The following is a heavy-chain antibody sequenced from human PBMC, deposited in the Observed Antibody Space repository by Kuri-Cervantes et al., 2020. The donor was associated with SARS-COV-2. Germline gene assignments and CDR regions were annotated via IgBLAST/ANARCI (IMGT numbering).Heavy chain of an antibody. D-gene: IGHD3-10*01. J-gene: IGHJ4*02. Sequence: SVQVSCKASGGTFSSYAISWVRQAPGQGLEWMGRIIPILGIANYAQKFQGRVTITADKSTSTAYMELSSLRTEDTAVYYCASQTEIYGSGSYYFDYWGQGTLVTVSS. CDR1: GGTFSSYA. V-gene: IGHV1-69*04. CDR3: ASQTEIYGSGSYYFDY. CDR2: IIPILGIA.